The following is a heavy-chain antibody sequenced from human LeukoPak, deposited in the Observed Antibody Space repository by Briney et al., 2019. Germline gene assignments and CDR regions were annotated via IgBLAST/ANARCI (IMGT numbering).Heavy chain of an antibody. CDR1: GYTFTNFD. D-gene: IGHD3-10*01. Sequence: ASVRVSCKASGYTFTNFDINWVRQAPGQGLEWLGWMNPDSGNSGSAHKFQGRVTMTRDTSTSTAYIELTSLRSDDTAVYFCARAGYPLTMVREFDYWGQGTLVTVSS. CDR2: MNPDSGNS. J-gene: IGHJ4*02. CDR3: ARAGYPLTMVREFDY. V-gene: IGHV1-8*01.